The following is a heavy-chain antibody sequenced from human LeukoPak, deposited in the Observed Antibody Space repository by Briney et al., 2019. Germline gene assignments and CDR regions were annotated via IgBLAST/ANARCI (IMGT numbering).Heavy chain of an antibody. CDR1: GVSISSGDYY. Sequence: PSETLSLTCTVSGVSISSGDYYWGWIRQPPGKGLEWIGYIYYSGSTYYNPSLKSRVTISVDTSKNQFSLKLSSVTAADTAVYYCARYCPGAGDAFDIWGQGTMVTVSS. CDR3: ARYCPGAGDAFDI. V-gene: IGHV4-30-4*01. D-gene: IGHD1-26*01. J-gene: IGHJ3*02. CDR2: IYYSGST.